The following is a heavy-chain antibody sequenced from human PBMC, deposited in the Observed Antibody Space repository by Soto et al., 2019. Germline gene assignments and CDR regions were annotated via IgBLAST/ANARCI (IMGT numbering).Heavy chain of an antibody. V-gene: IGHV3-7*03. D-gene: IGHD3-16*01. CDR1: GFTFSSYW. J-gene: IGHJ4*02. CDR2: IKEDRSGK. Sequence: PGGSLRLSCTASGFTFSSYWMSWVRQAPGKGLGWVANIKEDRSGKYYVDSVKGRFSISRDNARNSLYLQMNSLRVEDTAVYYCVRVGRLGGYWGQGALVTVSS. CDR3: VRVGRLGGY.